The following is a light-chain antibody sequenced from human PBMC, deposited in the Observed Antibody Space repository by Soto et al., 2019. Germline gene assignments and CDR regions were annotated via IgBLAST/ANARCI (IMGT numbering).Light chain of an antibody. V-gene: IGLV2-14*01. J-gene: IGLJ1*01. CDR2: EVS. CDR3: NSYTSTSTPYV. Sequence: QSALTQPASVSGSPGQSITISCTGTSSDVGGYNYVSWYQQHPGKAPKLMIYEVSNRPSGVSNRFSGSKSGNTASLTISGLRAEDEADYYCNSYTSTSTPYVFGTGTKVTVL. CDR1: SSDVGGYNY.